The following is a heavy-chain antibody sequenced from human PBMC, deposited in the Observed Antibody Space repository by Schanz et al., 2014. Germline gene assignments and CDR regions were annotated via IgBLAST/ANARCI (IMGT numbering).Heavy chain of an antibody. V-gene: IGHV3-23*01. CDR1: GFTFTGYV. CDR2: LSASGGHT. D-gene: IGHD2-15*01. CDR3: VKDDRGDVVVVAANY. Sequence: VQLLESGGALVRPGGSLRLSCAASGFTFTGYVMTWVRQAPGKGLEWVSGLSASGGHTYYADSVKGRFTISRDNSKNTLYLEMNSLRAEDTAVYYCVKDDRGDVVVVAANYWGQGTLVTVSS. J-gene: IGHJ4*02.